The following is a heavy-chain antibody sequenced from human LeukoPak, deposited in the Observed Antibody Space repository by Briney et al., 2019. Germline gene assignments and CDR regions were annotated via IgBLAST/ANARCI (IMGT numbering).Heavy chain of an antibody. D-gene: IGHD4-17*01. J-gene: IGHJ6*03. V-gene: IGHV4-4*07. CDR2: IYTSGST. CDR3: ARERAVTTPYYYYYMDV. Sequence: PSETLSLTCTVSGGSIRSHYWSWIRQSAGKGLEWIGRIYTSGSTNYNPSLKSRVTMSVDTSKNQFSLKLSSVTAADTAVYYCARERAVTTPYYYYYMDVWGKGTTVTVSS. CDR1: GGSIRSHY.